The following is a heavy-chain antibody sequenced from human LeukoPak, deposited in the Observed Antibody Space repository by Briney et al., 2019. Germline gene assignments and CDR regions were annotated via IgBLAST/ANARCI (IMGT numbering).Heavy chain of an antibody. D-gene: IGHD3-22*01. Sequence: GGSLRLSCAGSRFSFSTYSMNWVRQAPGKGLEWVSGITGSGANTYYADSVKGRFTIYRDKSKNTLYLRMNSLRAEDTAVYYCYYYDSSGFYPQTKIDYWGQGNLVTVSS. CDR1: RFSFSTYS. CDR3: YYYDSSGFYPQTKIDY. CDR2: ITGSGANT. J-gene: IGHJ4*02. V-gene: IGHV3-23*01.